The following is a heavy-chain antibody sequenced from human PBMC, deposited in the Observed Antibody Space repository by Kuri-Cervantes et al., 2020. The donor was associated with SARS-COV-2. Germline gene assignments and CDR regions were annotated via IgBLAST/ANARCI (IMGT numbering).Heavy chain of an antibody. V-gene: IGHV3-33*08. CDR2: IWYDGSNK. J-gene: IGHJ2*01. Sequence: GESLKISCAASGFTFSSYGMHWVRQAPGKGLGWVAVIWYDGSNKYYADSVKGRFTISRDNSKNTLYLQMNSLRAEDTAVYYCARVPFFSASRWYFDLWGRGTLVTVSS. D-gene: IGHD2/OR15-2a*01. CDR3: ARVPFFSASRWYFDL. CDR1: GFTFSSYG.